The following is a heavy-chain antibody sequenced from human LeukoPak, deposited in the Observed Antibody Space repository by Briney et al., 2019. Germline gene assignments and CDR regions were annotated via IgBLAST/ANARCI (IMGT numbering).Heavy chain of an antibody. CDR1: GGTFSSYA. D-gene: IGHD2/OR15-2a*01. CDR3: ARVILPPPYYFDY. CDR2: IIPIFGTA. V-gene: IGHV1-69*01. Sequence: SVKVSGKASGGTFSSYAISWVRQAPGQGLEWMGGIIPIFGTANYAQKFQGRVTITADDSTSTAYMELSSLRSEDTAVYYCARVILPPPYYFDYWGQGTLVTVSS. J-gene: IGHJ4*02.